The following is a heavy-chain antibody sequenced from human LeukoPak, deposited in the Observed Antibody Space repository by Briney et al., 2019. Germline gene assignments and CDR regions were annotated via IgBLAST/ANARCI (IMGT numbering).Heavy chain of an antibody. V-gene: IGHV1-46*01. D-gene: IGHD6-19*01. J-gene: IGHJ4*02. CDR1: GYTFTSYY. CDR2: INPSGGST. Sequence: ASVTVSCKASGYTFTSYYMHWVRQPPAKGLEWMGIINPSGGSTSYAQKFQGRDTMTRDTSKSTVYVELGSLRSEDTAVYYCARAGAVAGTPGYWGQGTLVTVSS. CDR3: ARAGAVAGTPGY.